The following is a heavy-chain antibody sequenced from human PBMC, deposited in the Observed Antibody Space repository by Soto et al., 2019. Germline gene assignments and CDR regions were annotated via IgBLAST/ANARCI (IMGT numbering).Heavy chain of an antibody. J-gene: IGHJ4*02. V-gene: IGHV1-18*01. D-gene: IGHD3-3*01. CDR2: ISAYNGNT. Sequence: ASVKVSCKASGYTFTSYGISWVRQAPGQGLEWIGWISAYNGNTNYAQKLQGRVTMTTDTSTSTAYMELRSLRSDDTAVYYCARDGAITIFVVVIRTGFDYWGQGTLVTVSS. CDR1: GYTFTSYG. CDR3: ARDGAITIFVVVIRTGFDY.